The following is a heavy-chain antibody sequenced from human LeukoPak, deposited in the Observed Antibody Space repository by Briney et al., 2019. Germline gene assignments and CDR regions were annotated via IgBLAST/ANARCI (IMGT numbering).Heavy chain of an antibody. CDR1: GYTFTGYA. D-gene: IGHD3-22*01. CDR2: INTNTGNP. V-gene: IGHV7-4-1*02. CDR3: ARGLSDYYYDSSGYPL. Sequence: GASVTVSCKASGYTFTGYAMNWVRQSPGQGLEWMGWINTNTGNPTYAQGFTGRFVFSLDTSVSTAYLQISGLKAEDTAVYYCARGLSDYYYDSSGYPLWGQGTLVTVSS. J-gene: IGHJ4*02.